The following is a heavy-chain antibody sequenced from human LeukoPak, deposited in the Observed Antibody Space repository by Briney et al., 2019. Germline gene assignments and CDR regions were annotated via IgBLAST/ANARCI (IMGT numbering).Heavy chain of an antibody. D-gene: IGHD5-12*01. CDR1: GGSISSYY. CDR2: IYYSGST. CDR3: AGNSGYDIDY. Sequence: SETLSLTCTVSGGSISSYYWSWIRQPPGKGLEWIGYIYYSGSTNYNPSLKSRVTISVDTSKNQFSLKLSSVTAADTAVYYCAGNSGYDIDYWGQGTLVTVSS. V-gene: IGHV4-59*01. J-gene: IGHJ4*02.